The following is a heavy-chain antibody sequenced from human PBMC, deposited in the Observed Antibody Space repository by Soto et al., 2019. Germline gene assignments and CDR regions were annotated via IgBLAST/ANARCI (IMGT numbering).Heavy chain of an antibody. V-gene: IGHV3-11*06. CDR3: ARHDYSNEHWFDT. CDR1: GFTFSDYY. CDR2: ISSASDYS. D-gene: IGHD4-4*01. Sequence: GGSLRLSCTASGFTFSDYYMSWIRQAPGKGLEWISYISSASDYSTYADSVKGRFTISRDNAKNSLYLQLNNVRPDDTALYFCARHDYSNEHWFDTWGLGTAVTVSS. J-gene: IGHJ5*02.